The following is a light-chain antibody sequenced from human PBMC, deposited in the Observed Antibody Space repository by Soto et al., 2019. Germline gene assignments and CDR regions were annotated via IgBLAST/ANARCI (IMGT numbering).Light chain of an antibody. CDR2: DTL. CDR1: QSVSSY. J-gene: IGKJ3*01. CDR3: QQRSNWPPIT. Sequence: EIVLTQSPATLSLSPGERATLSCRAGQSVSSYLAWYQQKPGQAPRLLIYDTLNRATGIPARFSGSGSGTDFTLTISSLEPEDFAVYYCQQRSNWPPITFGPGTKVDIK. V-gene: IGKV3-11*01.